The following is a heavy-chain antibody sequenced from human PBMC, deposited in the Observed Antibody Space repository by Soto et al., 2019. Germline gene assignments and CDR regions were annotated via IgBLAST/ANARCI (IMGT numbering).Heavy chain of an antibody. J-gene: IGHJ5*02. Sequence: SETLSLTCAVYGGSFSGYYWSWIRQPPGKGLEWIGEINHSGSTNYNPSLKSRVTISVDTSKNQFSLKLSSVAAADTAVYYCARLLFPNWFDPWGQGTLVTVSS. CDR3: ARLLFPNWFDP. CDR1: GGSFSGYY. CDR2: INHSGST. V-gene: IGHV4-34*01.